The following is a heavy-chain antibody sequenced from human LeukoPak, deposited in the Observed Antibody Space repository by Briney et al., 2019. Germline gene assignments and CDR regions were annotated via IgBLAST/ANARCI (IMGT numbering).Heavy chain of an antibody. J-gene: IGHJ4*02. V-gene: IGHV3-7*01. CDR2: IKEDGSEK. CDR1: GFTFSSDW. CDR3: AKGGGTFDY. Sequence: GGSLRLSCAVSGFTFSSDWMTWVRQAPGKGLEWVANIKEDGSEKKYVDSVKGRFTISRDNAKNSLYLQMNSLRAEDTAVYYCAKGGGTFDYWGQGTLVTVSS. D-gene: IGHD3-16*01.